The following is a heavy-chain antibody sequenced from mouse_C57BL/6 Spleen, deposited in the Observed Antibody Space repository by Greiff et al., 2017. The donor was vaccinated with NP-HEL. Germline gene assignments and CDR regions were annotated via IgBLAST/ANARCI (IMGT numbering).Heavy chain of an antibody. D-gene: IGHD1-1*01. V-gene: IGHV1-82*01. CDR3: ARLTTVVATRYFDV. CDR1: GYAFSSSW. Sequence: LVESGPELVKPGASVKISCKASGYAFSSSWMNWVKQRPGKGLEWIGRIYPGDGDTNYNGKFKGKATLTADKSSSTAYMQLSSLTSEDSAVYFCARLTTVVATRYFDVWGTGTTVTVSS. J-gene: IGHJ1*03. CDR2: IYPGDGDT.